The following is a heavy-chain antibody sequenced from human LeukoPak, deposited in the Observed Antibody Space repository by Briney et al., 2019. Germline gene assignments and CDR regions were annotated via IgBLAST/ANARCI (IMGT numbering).Heavy chain of an antibody. V-gene: IGHV4-4*09. CDR3: ARLGSYHDF. CDR2: IHTSGGS. Sequence: SETLSLICTVSGGSISSHYWSWIRQTPEKGLEWMGHIHTSGGSSYYPSLKSRLTMSIDTSRNQLSLKLTSVTAADTAVYFCARLGSYHDFWGQGALVTVSS. CDR1: GGSISSHY. J-gene: IGHJ4*02. D-gene: IGHD1-26*01.